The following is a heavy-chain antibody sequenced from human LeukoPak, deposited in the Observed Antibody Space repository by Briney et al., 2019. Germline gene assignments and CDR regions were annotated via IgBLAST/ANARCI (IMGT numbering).Heavy chain of an antibody. CDR2: IYYSGST. D-gene: IGHD3-10*01. CDR3: ARGRGKTNWFDR. CDR1: GGSISSYY. Sequence: PSETLSLTCTVSGGSISSYYWSWIRQPPGKGLEWVGYIYYSGSTNYNPSLKSRVTISVDTSKNQFSLKLSSVTAADTAVYYCARGRGKTNWFDRWGQGTLVTVSS. V-gene: IGHV4-59*01. J-gene: IGHJ5*02.